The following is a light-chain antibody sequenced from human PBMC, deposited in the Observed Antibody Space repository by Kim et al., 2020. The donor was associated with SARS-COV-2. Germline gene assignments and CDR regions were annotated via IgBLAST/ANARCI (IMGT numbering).Light chain of an antibody. CDR2: DVS. Sequence: GQSITISRTGTSSDVGSYNHVSWHQQHPGKAPKVMIYDVSNRPSGVSNRFSGSKSGNTASLTISGLQAEDEADYYCASYTSSTTVAFGGGTQLTVL. J-gene: IGLJ2*01. CDR1: SSDVGSYNH. V-gene: IGLV2-14*03. CDR3: ASYTSSTTVA.